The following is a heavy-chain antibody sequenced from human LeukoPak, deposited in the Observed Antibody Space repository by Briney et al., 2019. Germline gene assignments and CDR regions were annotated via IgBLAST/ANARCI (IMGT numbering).Heavy chain of an antibody. CDR2: IKSNTDGGTT. V-gene: IGHV3-15*01. D-gene: IGHD1-26*01. Sequence: KPGGSLRLSCAASGFTFSNGWMSWVRQAPGKGLEWVGHIKSNTDGGTTDYGAPVKGRFTISRDDSKNTLYLQMNSLKTEDTAVYYCATNNLGAQDLAYWGQGTLVTVSS. CDR1: GFTFSNGW. J-gene: IGHJ4*02. CDR3: ATNNLGAQDLAY.